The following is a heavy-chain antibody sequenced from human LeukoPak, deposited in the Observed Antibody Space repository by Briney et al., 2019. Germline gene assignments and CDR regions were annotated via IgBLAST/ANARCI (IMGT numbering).Heavy chain of an antibody. Sequence: GGSLRLSCAASGFTFSSYGMHWVRQAPGKGLEWVAVISYDGSNKYYADSVKGRFTTSRDNSKNTLYLQMNSLRAEDTAVYYCAKDLRPRIAARHRYYYYGMDVWGQGTRSPSP. CDR1: GFTFSSYG. D-gene: IGHD6-6*01. J-gene: IGHJ6*02. V-gene: IGHV3-30*18. CDR2: ISYDGSNK. CDR3: AKDLRPRIAARHRYYYYGMDV.